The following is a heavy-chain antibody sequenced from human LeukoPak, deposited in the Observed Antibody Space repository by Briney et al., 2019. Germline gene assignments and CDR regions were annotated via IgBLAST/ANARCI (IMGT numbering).Heavy chain of an antibody. CDR1: GFTFSSYA. D-gene: IGHD3-22*01. CDR3: AKAIEVPVVVFDY. V-gene: IGHV3-23*01. CDR2: ISGSGGST. Sequence: GGSLRLSCAASGFTFSSYAMSWVRQAPGKGLEWVSAISGSGGSTYYADSVKGRFTISRDNSKNTLYLQMNSLRAEDAAVYYCAKAIEVPVVVFDYWGQGTLVTVSS. J-gene: IGHJ4*02.